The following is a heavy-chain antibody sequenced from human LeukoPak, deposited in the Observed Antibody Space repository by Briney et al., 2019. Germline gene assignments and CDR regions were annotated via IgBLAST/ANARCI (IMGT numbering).Heavy chain of an antibody. Sequence: ASVKVSCKASGFTFTNYGISWVRQAPGQGLEWMGWISAYNGDTNYAQKLQDRVTMTTDTSTSTAYMELRSLRSDDTAMYYCARDEGVGERGAYWGQGTLVTISS. CDR3: ARDEGVGERGAY. CDR1: GFTFTNYG. J-gene: IGHJ4*02. CDR2: ISAYNGDT. V-gene: IGHV1-18*01. D-gene: IGHD3-16*01.